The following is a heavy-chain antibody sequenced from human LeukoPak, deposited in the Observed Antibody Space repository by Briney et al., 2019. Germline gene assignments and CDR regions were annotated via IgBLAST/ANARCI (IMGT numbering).Heavy chain of an antibody. CDR2: IYYSGST. Sequence: PGGSLRLSCAASGFTFSNAWMSWIRQPPGKGLEWIGYIYYSGSTNYNPSLKSRVTISVDTSKNQFSLKLSSVTAADTAVYYCARDFGYSYGYSYYYGMDVWGQGTTVTVSS. D-gene: IGHD5-18*01. V-gene: IGHV4-59*01. CDR1: GFTFSNAW. J-gene: IGHJ6*02. CDR3: ARDFGYSYGYSYYYGMDV.